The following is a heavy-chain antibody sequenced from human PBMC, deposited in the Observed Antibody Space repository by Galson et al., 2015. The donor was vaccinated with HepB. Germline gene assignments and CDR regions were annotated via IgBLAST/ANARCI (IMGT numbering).Heavy chain of an antibody. CDR3: ARVRSTSGSDY. D-gene: IGHD5-12*01. J-gene: IGHJ4*02. Sequence: SLRLSCAASGFTVSSNYMSWVRQAPGKGLEWVSVIYSGGSTYYADSVKGRFTISRDNSKSTLYLQMNSLRAEDTAVYYCARVRSTSGSDYWGQGTLVTVSS. CDR2: IYSGGST. V-gene: IGHV3-66*01. CDR1: GFTVSSNY.